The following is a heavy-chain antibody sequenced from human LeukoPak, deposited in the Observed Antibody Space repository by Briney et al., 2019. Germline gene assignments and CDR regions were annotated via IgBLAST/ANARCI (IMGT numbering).Heavy chain of an antibody. CDR1: GGSISSGGYY. J-gene: IGHJ5*02. CDR2: IYYSGST. CDR3: AGHSGSYDWFDP. D-gene: IGHD1-26*01. Sequence: SETLSLTCTVSGGSISSGGYYWSWIRQHPGKGLEWIGYIYYSGSTNYNPSLKSRVTISVDTSKNQFSLKLSSVTAADTAVYYCAGHSGSYDWFDPWGQGTLVTVSS. V-gene: IGHV4-61*08.